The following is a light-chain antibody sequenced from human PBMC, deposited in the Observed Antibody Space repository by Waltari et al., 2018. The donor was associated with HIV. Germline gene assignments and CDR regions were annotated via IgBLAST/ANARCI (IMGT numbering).Light chain of an antibody. Sequence: EIVLTQSPATLSVSPGERITISCRACQALPTNRLAWYQQKPGQAPRLFLYGVSSRATDVSDRFSATGSGTEFTLTINRLEPEDFAIYYCQHYATSPPTCIFGQGTRLEI. CDR1: QALPTNR. CDR2: GVS. J-gene: IGKJ2*02. V-gene: IGKV3-20*01. CDR3: QHYATSPPTCI.